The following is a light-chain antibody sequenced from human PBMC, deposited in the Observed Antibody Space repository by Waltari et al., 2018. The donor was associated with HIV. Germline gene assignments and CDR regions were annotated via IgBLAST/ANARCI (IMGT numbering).Light chain of an antibody. CDR1: STAIANFNL. J-gene: IGLJ2*01. Sequence: QSALTQPASVSGSPGQSITISCTATSTAIANFNLVSWYHQHPGQAPKLIIYEVSKRPSGLSSRFSGSKSGNTASLTISGLQADDEADYYCCSYAGSAVFGGGTKLTV. CDR3: CSYAGSAV. V-gene: IGLV2-23*02. CDR2: EVS.